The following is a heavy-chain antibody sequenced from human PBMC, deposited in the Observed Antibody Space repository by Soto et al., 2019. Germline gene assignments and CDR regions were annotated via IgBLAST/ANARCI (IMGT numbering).Heavy chain of an antibody. CDR2: ISSSSSYT. J-gene: IGHJ4*02. Sequence: GSLRLSRAASGFTFSDYYMSWIRQAPGKGLEWVSYISSSSSYTNYADSVKGRFTISRDNAKNSLYLQMNSLRAEDTAVYYCARDLSSSSGDYWGQGTLVTVSS. V-gene: IGHV3-11*06. CDR1: GFTFSDYY. CDR3: ARDLSSSSGDY. D-gene: IGHD6-6*01.